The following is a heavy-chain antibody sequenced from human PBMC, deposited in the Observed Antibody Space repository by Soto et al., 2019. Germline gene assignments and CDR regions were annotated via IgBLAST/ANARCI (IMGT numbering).Heavy chain of an antibody. J-gene: IGHJ4*02. CDR1: GGSISSGCYY. D-gene: IGHD3-16*02. CDR3: ARVSYRWQLVDY. V-gene: IGHV4-31*11. Sequence: SDTRSHSAAVDGGSISSGCYYLRWIRQHPGKGLEWIGYIYCSGSTYYNPSLKSRVTISVDTSKNQFSLKLSSVTAADTAVYYCARVSYRWQLVDYWGQGTLVPVS. CDR2: IYCSGST.